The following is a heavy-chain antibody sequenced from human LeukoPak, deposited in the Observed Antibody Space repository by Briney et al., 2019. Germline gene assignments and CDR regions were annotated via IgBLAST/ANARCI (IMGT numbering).Heavy chain of an antibody. J-gene: IGHJ4*02. D-gene: IGHD3-10*01. CDR1: GFTFSSYA. CDR2: ISGSGGST. CDR3: ARMSVRGVIFG. Sequence: GGSLRLSCAASGFTFSSYAMSWVRQAPGKGLEWVSAISGSGGSTYYADSVKGRFTISRDNSKNSLYLQMNSLRAEDTAVYYCARMSVRGVIFGWGQGTLVTVS. V-gene: IGHV3-23*01.